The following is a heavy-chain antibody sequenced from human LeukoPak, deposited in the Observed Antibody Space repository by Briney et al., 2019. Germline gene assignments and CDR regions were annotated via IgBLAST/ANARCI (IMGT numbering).Heavy chain of an antibody. CDR3: AKASVDTAMVSLVDY. V-gene: IGHV3-30*18. Sequence: GGSLRLSCAASGFTFSSYGMHWVRQAPGKGLEWVAVISYDGSNKYYADSVKGRFTISRDNSKNTLYLQMNSRRAEDTAVYYCAKASVDTAMVSLVDYWGQGTLVTVSS. D-gene: IGHD5-18*01. CDR1: GFTFSSYG. CDR2: ISYDGSNK. J-gene: IGHJ4*02.